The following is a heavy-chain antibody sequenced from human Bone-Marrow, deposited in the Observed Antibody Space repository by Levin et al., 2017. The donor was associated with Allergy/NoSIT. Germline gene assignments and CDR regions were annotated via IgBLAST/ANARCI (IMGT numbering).Heavy chain of an antibody. D-gene: IGHD6-13*01. CDR3: ARAVLPAGVPFDY. CDR2: VSWDGNK. CDR1: GFTLSSSGVG. V-gene: IGHV2-5*02. J-gene: IGHJ4*02. Sequence: VSGPTLVKPTQTLTLTCTFGGFTLSSSGVGVGWIRQPPGKALEWLALVSWDGNKRYSPSLSSRLTITEDASRNRVVLTMTNMDPADTATYYCARAVLPAGVPFDYWGQGTLVTVSS.